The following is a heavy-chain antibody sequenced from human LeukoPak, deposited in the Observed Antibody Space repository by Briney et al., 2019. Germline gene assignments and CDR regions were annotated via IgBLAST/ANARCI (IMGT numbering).Heavy chain of an antibody. J-gene: IGHJ4*02. D-gene: IGHD3-22*01. V-gene: IGHV1-18*01. Sequence: ASVKVSCKASGYTFTSYGISWVRQAPGQGLEWMGWISAYNGNTNYAQKLQGRVTMTTDTSTSTAYMELRSLRSDDTAVYYCASADYDSSGYYHIDYWGQGTLVTVSS. CDR3: ASADYDSSGYYHIDY. CDR2: ISAYNGNT. CDR1: GYTFTSYG.